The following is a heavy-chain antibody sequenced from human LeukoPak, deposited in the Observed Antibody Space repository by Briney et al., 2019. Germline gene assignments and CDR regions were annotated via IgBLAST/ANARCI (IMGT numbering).Heavy chain of an antibody. CDR1: GFSMGDYW. Sequence: GGSLRLSCAASGFSMGDYWMTWVRQAPGKGMECVCNIKFDGSEIYYRDSVRGRFTISRDNAKNSLYLQMNSLRVEDTGVYYFTRDLNHNSSGWGQGTLVTVSS. CDR2: IKFDGSEI. V-gene: IGHV3-7*01. J-gene: IGHJ4*02. CDR3: TRDLNHNSSG. D-gene: IGHD3-22*01.